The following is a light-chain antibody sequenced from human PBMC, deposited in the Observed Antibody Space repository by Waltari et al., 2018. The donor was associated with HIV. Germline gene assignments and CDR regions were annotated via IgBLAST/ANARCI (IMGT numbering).Light chain of an antibody. V-gene: IGKV3-15*01. CDR3: HQHNYSPRS. CDR2: GAS. J-gene: IGKJ1*01. Sequence: VMTQSPATLSVSPGGSATISCRTSDSIGNNLIWYQQRPGQAPRVLIYGASTRAPGIQGRITGSGSGTEFTLTINNLQPEDTAVYYCHQHNYSPRSFGQGTRVDLK. CDR1: DSIGNN.